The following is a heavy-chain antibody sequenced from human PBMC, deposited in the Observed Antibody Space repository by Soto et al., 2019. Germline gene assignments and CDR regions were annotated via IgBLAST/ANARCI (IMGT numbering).Heavy chain of an antibody. V-gene: IGHV3-33*01. D-gene: IGHD5-12*01. CDR3: ARDGLARAINF. Sequence: QVQLVESGGGMVHPGESLRLSCSASGFIFSGYAMHWVRQAPGKGLEWVAMIWYEGSETYYADSVRGRFVISRDNSKDMEYLQMTSLRAEDTAVYYCARDGLARAINFWGQGVPVTVSS. CDR1: GFIFSGYA. J-gene: IGHJ4*02. CDR2: IWYEGSET.